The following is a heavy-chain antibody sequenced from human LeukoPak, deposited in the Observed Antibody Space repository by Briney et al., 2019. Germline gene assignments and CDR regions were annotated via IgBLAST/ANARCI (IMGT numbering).Heavy chain of an antibody. V-gene: IGHV3-53*01. J-gene: IGHJ4*02. CDR1: GVTVSSNY. CDR2: IYSGGST. D-gene: IGHD4-17*01. CDR3: ARDGPPTGTDY. Sequence: GGSLRRYCAAPGVTVSSNYMSWVRQAPGKGVEGVSVIYSGGSTYYADSVKGRFTISRDNSKNTLYLQMNSLRAEDTAVYYCARDGPPTGTDYWGQGTLVTVSS.